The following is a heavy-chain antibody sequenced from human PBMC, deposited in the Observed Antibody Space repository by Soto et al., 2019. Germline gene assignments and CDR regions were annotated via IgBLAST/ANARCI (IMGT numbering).Heavy chain of an antibody. J-gene: IGHJ4*02. D-gene: IGHD2-21*02. V-gene: IGHV4-39*01. CDR2: IYYSGST. CDR3: ARQRTTVVTQAYFDH. Sequence: SETLSLTCTVSGGSISSSSYYWGWIRQPPGKGLEWIGSIYYSGSTYYNPSLKSRVTISIDTSKNQFSLKLSSVTATDTAVYYCARQRTTVVTQAYFDHWGQGALVNVSS. CDR1: GGSISSSSYY.